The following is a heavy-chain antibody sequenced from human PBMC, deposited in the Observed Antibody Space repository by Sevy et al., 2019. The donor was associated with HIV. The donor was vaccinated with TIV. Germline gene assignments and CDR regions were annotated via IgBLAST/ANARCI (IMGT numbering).Heavy chain of an antibody. CDR2: INHGEIT. J-gene: IGHJ3*02. D-gene: IGHD3-10*01. CDR3: ARRRYFYASGWKDVLDI. V-gene: IGHV4-34*01. Sequence: SETLSLTCGVYGGSFSGHYWSWLRQTPEKGLESIGEINHGEITDYNPSLESRVTMSVDTSKNQFSLKLKSVTAADTAVYYCARRRYFYASGWKDVLDIWGQGTLVTVSS. CDR1: GGSFSGHY.